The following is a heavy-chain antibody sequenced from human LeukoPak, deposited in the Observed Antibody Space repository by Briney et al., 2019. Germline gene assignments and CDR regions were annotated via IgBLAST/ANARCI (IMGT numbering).Heavy chain of an antibody. D-gene: IGHD1-26*01. J-gene: IGHJ4*02. CDR1: GGSFRGYY. V-gene: IGHV4-34*01. CDR2: INHSGST. CDR3: ARLLQELSYFDY. Sequence: SETLSLTCAVYGGSFRGYYWSWIRQPPGKGLEWIGEINHSGSTNYNPSLKSRVTISVDTSKNQFSLKLSSVTAADTAVYYCARLLQELSYFDYWGQGTLVTVSS.